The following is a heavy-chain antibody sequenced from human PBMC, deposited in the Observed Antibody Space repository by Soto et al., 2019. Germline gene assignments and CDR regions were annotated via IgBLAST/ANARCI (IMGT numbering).Heavy chain of an antibody. CDR1: GGTFSSYA. CDR3: ARRAGPTVTSNGDYFDY. CDR2: IIPIFGTA. J-gene: IGHJ4*02. D-gene: IGHD4-17*01. Sequence: SVKVSCKASGGTFSSYAISWVRQAPGQGLEWMGGIIPIFGTANYAQKFQGRVTITADESTSTAYMELSSLRSEDTAVYYRARRAGPTVTSNGDYFDYWGQGTLVTVSS. V-gene: IGHV1-69*13.